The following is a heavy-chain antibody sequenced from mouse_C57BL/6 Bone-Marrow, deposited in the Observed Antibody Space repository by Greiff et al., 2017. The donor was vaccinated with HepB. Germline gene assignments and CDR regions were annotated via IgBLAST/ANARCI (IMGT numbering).Heavy chain of an antibody. CDR2: IRLKSDNYAT. CDR1: GFTFSNYW. V-gene: IGHV6-3*01. Sequence: EVQVEESGGGLVQPGGSMKLSCAASGFTFSNYWMNWVRQSPEKGLEWVAQIRLKSDNYATHYAESVKGRFTISRDDSKSSVYLQMNNLSAEDTGVCYCTARRRRDYWGQGTTVTVSS. J-gene: IGHJ2*01. CDR3: TARRRRDY.